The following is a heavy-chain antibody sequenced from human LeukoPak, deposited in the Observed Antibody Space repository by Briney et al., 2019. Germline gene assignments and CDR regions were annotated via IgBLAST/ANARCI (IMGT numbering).Heavy chain of an antibody. V-gene: IGHV3-74*01. Sequence: GGSLRLSCAASGFTFSNYRMHWVRQAPGKGLVWVSRINTDVTSTSYADAVKGRFTISRDNAKNSLYLQMNSLRAEDTALYYCARDGDTVLTRGYYYYMDVWGKGTTVTVSS. CDR3: ARDGDTVLTRGYYYYMDV. CDR1: GFTFSNYR. D-gene: IGHD4-23*01. CDR2: INTDVTST. J-gene: IGHJ6*03.